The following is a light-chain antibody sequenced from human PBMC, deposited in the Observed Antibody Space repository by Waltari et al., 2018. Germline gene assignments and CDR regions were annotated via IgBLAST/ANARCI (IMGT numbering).Light chain of an antibody. CDR1: SSDVGCYNY. V-gene: IGLV2-11*01. Sequence: QSALTQPRSVSGSPGQSVPISCTGTSSDVGCYNYVSWYQQHPGKAPKLIIYDVSKRPSGVPDRFSGSKSGNTASLTMSGLQAEDEADYYCCSYAGSYAVVGGGTKLTVL. CDR3: CSYAGSYAV. J-gene: IGLJ2*01. CDR2: DVS.